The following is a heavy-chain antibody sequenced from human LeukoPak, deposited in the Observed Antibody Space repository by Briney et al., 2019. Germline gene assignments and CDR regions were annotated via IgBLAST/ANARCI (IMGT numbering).Heavy chain of an antibody. J-gene: IGHJ4*02. Sequence: SQTLSLTCTVSGGSISSGTYYWSWIRQPAGKGLEWIGRIYTSGSTNYHPSLKSRVTISVDTSKNQFSLKLSPVTAADTAVYYCARGHLTGRGYFDYWGQGTLVTVSS. D-gene: IGHD1-20*01. CDR2: IYTSGST. CDR1: GGSISSGTYY. CDR3: ARGHLTGRGYFDY. V-gene: IGHV4-61*02.